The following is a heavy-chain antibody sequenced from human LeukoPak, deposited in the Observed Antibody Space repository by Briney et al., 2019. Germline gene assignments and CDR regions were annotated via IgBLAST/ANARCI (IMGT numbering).Heavy chain of an antibody. V-gene: IGHV1-18*01. Sequence: ASVKVSCKASGYTFSTYGISWVRQAPGQGLEWMGWICAYNGRTHYAQKLQGRVTMTTDPSTRTAYMELRSLRSDDTAIYYCARDYYESSDYNYDTFDPWGQGTMVTVSS. CDR1: GYTFSTYG. J-gene: IGHJ3*01. CDR2: ICAYNGRT. D-gene: IGHD3-22*01. CDR3: ARDYYESSDYNYDTFDP.